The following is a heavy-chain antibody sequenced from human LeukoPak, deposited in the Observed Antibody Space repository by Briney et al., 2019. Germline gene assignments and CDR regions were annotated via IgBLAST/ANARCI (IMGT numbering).Heavy chain of an antibody. CDR1: GASISSHY. CDR3: ARRVAVAGRDSYGMDV. V-gene: IGHV4-59*08. J-gene: IGHJ6*02. Sequence: SETLSLTCTVSGASISSHYWSWIRQPPGKGLEWIAYIYYSGSTNYNPSLKSQVTISVDTSKKQFSLKLSSVTAADTAVYYCARRVAVAGRDSYGMDVWGQGTTVTVSS. CDR2: IYYSGST. D-gene: IGHD6-19*01.